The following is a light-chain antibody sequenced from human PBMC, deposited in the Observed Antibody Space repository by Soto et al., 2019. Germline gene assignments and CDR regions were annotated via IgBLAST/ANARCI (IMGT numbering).Light chain of an antibody. Sequence: EIVLTQSPATLSLSPGERATLSCRASQTVSSSLDWYQQKPGQAPRLLIYEVSNRATGIPARFSGSGSGADFTLTISSLEPGDFALYYCQQHINWPLTFGGGTKV. J-gene: IGKJ4*01. CDR1: QTVSSS. V-gene: IGKV3-11*01. CDR2: EVS. CDR3: QQHINWPLT.